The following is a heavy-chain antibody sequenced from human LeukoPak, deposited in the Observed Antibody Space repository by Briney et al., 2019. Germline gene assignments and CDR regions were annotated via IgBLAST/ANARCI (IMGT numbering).Heavy chain of an antibody. CDR2: VSGGGDYT. Sequence: GGSLRLSCAASVFAFTIYAISCVCQTPGKGLEWVSAVSGGGDYTYYADSVRGRFTISRDNSKNTVFLQMHSLRAEDTAVYYFASEPRARYYHYTSYDRSPCGQGTLVTVSS. D-gene: IGHD3-22*01. J-gene: IGHJ5*02. V-gene: IGHV3-23*01. CDR1: VFAFTIYA. CDR3: ASEPRARYYHYTSYDRSP.